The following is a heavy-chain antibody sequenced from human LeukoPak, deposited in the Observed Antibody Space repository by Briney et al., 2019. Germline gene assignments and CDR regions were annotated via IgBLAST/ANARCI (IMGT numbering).Heavy chain of an antibody. D-gene: IGHD2-21*02. CDR2: IRSKTYGGTT. Sequence: GRSLRLSCTASGFTFGDYAMSWVRQAPGKGLEWVGFIRSKTYGGTTEYAASVKGRFTISRDDSKSIAYLQMNSLKTEDTAVYYCTRVEGDLIDYWGQGTLVTVSS. J-gene: IGHJ4*02. CDR3: TRVEGDLIDY. CDR1: GFTFGDYA. V-gene: IGHV3-49*04.